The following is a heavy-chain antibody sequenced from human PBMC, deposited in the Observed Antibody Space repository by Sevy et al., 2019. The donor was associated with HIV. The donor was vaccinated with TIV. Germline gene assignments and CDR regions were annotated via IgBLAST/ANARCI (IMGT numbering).Heavy chain of an antibody. V-gene: IGHV3-33*01. D-gene: IGHD6-19*01. CDR2: IWYDGSNK. CDR3: ARENIAVXGIGXYXXX. Sequence: GGSLRLSCVASGFXFSTYGMHWVRQAPGKGLEWVAVIWYDGSNKEYVDSVKGRFTISRDNSKDTLYLQMNSLRAEDTAVYYCARENIAVXGIGXYXXXXGQGTLVTVSS. CDR1: GFXFSTYG. J-gene: IGHJ4*02.